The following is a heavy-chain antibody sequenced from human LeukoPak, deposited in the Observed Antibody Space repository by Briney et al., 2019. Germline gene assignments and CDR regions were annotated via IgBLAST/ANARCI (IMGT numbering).Heavy chain of an antibody. CDR2: IDRHGNT. Sequence: SETLSLTCAIYDESFSGYLSDSYWSWVRRPPGKGLEWIGEIDRHGNTDYSPSLKSRVTISIQTSKSQFSLNLNSVTDADTAVYYCARRGGGNYPYYFDYWGRGTPVTVSS. CDR3: ARRGGGNYPYYFDY. D-gene: IGHD3-16*01. V-gene: IGHV4-34*01. CDR1: DESFSGYLSDSY. J-gene: IGHJ4*02.